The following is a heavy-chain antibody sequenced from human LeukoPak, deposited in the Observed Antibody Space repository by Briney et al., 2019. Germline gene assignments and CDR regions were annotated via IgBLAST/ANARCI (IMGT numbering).Heavy chain of an antibody. CDR1: GFTFSTYS. CDR2: ISSSSSYI. Sequence: GGSLRLSCAVSGFTFSTYSMHWVRQAPGKGLEWVSSISSSSSYIYYADSVKGRFTISRDNAKNSLYLQMNSLRAEDTAVYYCARAGIAAASDYWGQGTLVTVSS. J-gene: IGHJ4*02. CDR3: ARAGIAAASDY. V-gene: IGHV3-21*01. D-gene: IGHD6-13*01.